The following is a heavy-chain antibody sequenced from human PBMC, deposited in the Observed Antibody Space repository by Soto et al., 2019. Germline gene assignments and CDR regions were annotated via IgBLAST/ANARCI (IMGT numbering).Heavy chain of an antibody. D-gene: IGHD6-19*01. V-gene: IGHV4-38-2*02. J-gene: IGHJ4*02. CDR3: ARLSGAGSFDY. Sequence: SETLSLTCTVSEYSISFGYYWAWIRQPPGKGLEWIGTIYDGGSAFHNPSLKSRVTILVDTSKNQFSLKLNSVSAADTAVYYCARLSGAGSFDYWGQGTLVSVSS. CDR1: EYSISFGYY. CDR2: IYDGGSA.